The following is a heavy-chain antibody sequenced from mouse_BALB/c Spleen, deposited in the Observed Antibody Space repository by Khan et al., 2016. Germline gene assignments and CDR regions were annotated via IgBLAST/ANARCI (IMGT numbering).Heavy chain of an antibody. J-gene: IGHJ4*01. V-gene: IGHV1-9*01. CDR1: GYTFNNYW. CDR3: ARAWYSMDY. Sequence: QVQLQQSGAEVMKPGASVKISCKATGYTFNNYWIEWVKQRPGHGLEWIGDILPGSVNTNYNENFKGKATFTADTSSNTAYMQLSSLTSEDSAVFYCARAWYSMDYWGQGTSVTVSS. CDR2: ILPGSVNT.